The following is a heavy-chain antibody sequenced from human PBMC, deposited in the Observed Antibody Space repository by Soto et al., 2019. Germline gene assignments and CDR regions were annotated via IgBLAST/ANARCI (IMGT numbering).Heavy chain of an antibody. Sequence: EVQLVEFGGGLVQPGRSLRLSCAASGFSFDEYGMHWVRQAPGKGLEWVSGISWHSNSIVYADSVKGRFTISRDNAKNSLYLQMNSLRVEDTALYYCAKDIGPTVTTRDDYFDYWGQGTLVTVSS. CDR1: GFSFDEYG. J-gene: IGHJ4*02. CDR2: ISWHSNSI. V-gene: IGHV3-9*01. CDR3: AKDIGPTVTTRDDYFDY. D-gene: IGHD4-17*01.